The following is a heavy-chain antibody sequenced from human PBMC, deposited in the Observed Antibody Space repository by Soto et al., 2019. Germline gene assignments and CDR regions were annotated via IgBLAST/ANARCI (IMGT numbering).Heavy chain of an antibody. J-gene: IGHJ1*01. D-gene: IGHD3-22*01. CDR1: GGSISSDDYY. CDR2: IHSSGSI. Sequence: SETLSLTCTVSGGSISSDDYYWSWIRQAPGRGLEWIGYIHSSGSIYYNPSLKSRATMSIDTARNQFSLKVSSVTVADTAVYYCARDLDGLHDDNSGPYPRPGWGQGTLVT. V-gene: IGHV4-30-4*01. CDR3: ARDLDGLHDDNSGPYPRPG.